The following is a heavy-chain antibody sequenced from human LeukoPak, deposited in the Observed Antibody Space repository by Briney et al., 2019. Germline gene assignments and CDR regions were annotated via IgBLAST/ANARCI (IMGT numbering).Heavy chain of an antibody. CDR2: IYYSGST. J-gene: IGHJ4*02. Sequence: SETLSLTCTVSGGSISSGGYYWSWLRQHQGKGLEWIGYIYYSGSTYYNPSLKSRVTISVDTSKNQFSLKLSSVTAAGTAVYYCARHSSSWYGPWGFDYWGQGTLVTVSS. CDR1: GGSISSGGYY. D-gene: IGHD6-13*01. V-gene: IGHV4-31*03. CDR3: ARHSSSWYGPWGFDY.